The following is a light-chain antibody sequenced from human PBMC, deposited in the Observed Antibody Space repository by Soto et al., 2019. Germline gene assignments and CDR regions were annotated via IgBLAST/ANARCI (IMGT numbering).Light chain of an antibody. CDR3: QQYGSSPRT. Sequence: EILLTQSPGNLSLSPGERATLSCRASQSVSSSYLAWYRQKPGQAPRLLIYGASSRATGIPDRFSGSGSGTDFTLTITRLEPEDFAVYYCQQYGSSPRTFGQGTKVDIK. CDR1: QSVSSSY. J-gene: IGKJ1*01. V-gene: IGKV3-20*01. CDR2: GAS.